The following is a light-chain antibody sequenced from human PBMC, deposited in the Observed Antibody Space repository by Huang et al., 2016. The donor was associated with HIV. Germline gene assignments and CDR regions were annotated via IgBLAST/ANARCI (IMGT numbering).Light chain of an antibody. CDR3: MQSVQVPLMYT. CDR2: EVS. CDR1: HRLVHSDGKPY. J-gene: IGKJ2*01. V-gene: IGKV2D-29*02. Sequence: DVLVTQTPLSLSVTPGQAASISCKSSHRLVHSDGKPYVYWYLQKAGQSPQLLIYEVSNRFSGVPDRFSGSGSGTDFTLKISRVEAEDVGVYYCMQSVQVPLMYTFGQGTKLEI.